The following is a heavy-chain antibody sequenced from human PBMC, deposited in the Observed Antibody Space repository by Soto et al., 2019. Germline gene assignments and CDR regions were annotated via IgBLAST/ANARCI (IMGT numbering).Heavy chain of an antibody. Sequence: ASVKVSCKASGYTFTSYGISWVRQAPGQGLEWMGWISAYNGNTNYAQKLQGRVTMTTDTSTSTAYVELRSLRSDDTAVYYCARDGGCRDGYTVGCNWFDPWGQGTLVTVSS. V-gene: IGHV1-18*01. J-gene: IGHJ5*02. CDR1: GYTFTSYG. CDR3: ARDGGCRDGYTVGCNWFDP. CDR2: ISAYNGNT. D-gene: IGHD5-12*01.